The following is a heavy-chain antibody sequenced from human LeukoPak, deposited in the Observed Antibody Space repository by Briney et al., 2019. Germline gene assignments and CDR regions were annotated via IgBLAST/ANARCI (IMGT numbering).Heavy chain of an antibody. CDR1: GFTFSTYG. CDR2: ISGSGGST. J-gene: IGHJ4*02. D-gene: IGHD1-26*01. V-gene: IGHV3-23*01. CDR3: AKDRLGAMMNFDF. Sequence: GGSLRLSCEASGFTFSTYGMSWVRQAPAKGLEWVSAISGSGGSTYYADSVKGRVTISRDNSKNTLYLQVNSLRVEDTAVYYCAKDRLGAMMNFDFWGQGTLVTVSS.